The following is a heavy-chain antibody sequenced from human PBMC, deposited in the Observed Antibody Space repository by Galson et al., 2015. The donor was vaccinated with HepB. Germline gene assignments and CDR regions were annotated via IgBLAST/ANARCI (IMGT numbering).Heavy chain of an antibody. J-gene: IGHJ3*02. CDR2: SNAGNGNT. D-gene: IGHD3-3*01. V-gene: IGHV1-3*02. Sequence: SVKVSCKASGYTFTSYAMHWVRQAPGQRLEWMGWSNAGNGNTKYSQEFQGRVTITRDTSASTAYMELSSLRSEDMAVYHCARGVFGVVTLDAFDIWGQGTMVTVSS. CDR3: ARGVFGVVTLDAFDI. CDR1: GYTFTSYA.